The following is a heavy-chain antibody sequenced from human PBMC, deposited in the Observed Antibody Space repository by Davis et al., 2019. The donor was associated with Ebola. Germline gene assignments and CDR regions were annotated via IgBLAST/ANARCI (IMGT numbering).Heavy chain of an antibody. D-gene: IGHD1-26*01. CDR2: INHSGST. J-gene: IGHJ4*02. CDR3: ARFEWELLLV. V-gene: IGHV4-34*01. CDR1: GFTFSSYW. Sequence: ESLKISCAASGFTFSSYWMSWVRQAPGKGLEWIGDINHSGSTYYNPSLKSRVTISVDTSKNQFSLKLSSVTAADTAVYYCARFEWELLLVWGQGTLVTVSS.